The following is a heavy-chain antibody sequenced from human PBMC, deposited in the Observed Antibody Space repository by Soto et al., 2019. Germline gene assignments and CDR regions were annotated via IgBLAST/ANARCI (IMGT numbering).Heavy chain of an antibody. V-gene: IGHV4-34*01. CDR2: INHSGST. D-gene: IGHD3-10*01. CDR1: CGSFIGYY. CDR3: ARSNGRITMVRGVIKNPYYYYGMDV. Sequence: PSETLCRTCAVYCGSFIGYYWSWIRQPPGKGLDGIGEINHSGSTNYNPSLKSRVTISVDTSKNQFSLKLSSVTAADTAVYYCARSNGRITMVRGVIKNPYYYYGMDVWGQGTTVTVSS. J-gene: IGHJ6*02.